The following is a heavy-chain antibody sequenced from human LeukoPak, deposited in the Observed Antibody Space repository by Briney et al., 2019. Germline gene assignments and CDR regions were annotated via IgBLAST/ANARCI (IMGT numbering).Heavy chain of an antibody. V-gene: IGHV1-2*04. CDR1: GYRFTGYF. CDR3: ARGHGRHYYGMDV. Sequence: ASVKVSCKADGYRFTGYFIHWVRQAPGQGLEWMGHINPDSGVTTYAQKFRGLVTLTRDTSISTAYMELRSLRSDDTAVYYCARGHGRHYYGMDVWGQGTTVTVSS. CDR2: INPDSGVT. J-gene: IGHJ6*02.